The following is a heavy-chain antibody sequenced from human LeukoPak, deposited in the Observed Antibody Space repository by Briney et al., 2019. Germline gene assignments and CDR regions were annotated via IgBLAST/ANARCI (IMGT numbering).Heavy chain of an antibody. J-gene: IGHJ3*02. CDR1: GGSISSYY. CDR3: ARMYDSSGYTDAFDI. Sequence: SETLSLTCTVSGGSISSYYWSWIRQPAGKGLEWIGRIYTSGSTNYNPSLKSRVTMSVDTSKNQFSLKLSSVTAADTAVYYCARMYDSSGYTDAFDIWGQGTMVTVSS. CDR2: IYTSGST. D-gene: IGHD3-22*01. V-gene: IGHV4-4*07.